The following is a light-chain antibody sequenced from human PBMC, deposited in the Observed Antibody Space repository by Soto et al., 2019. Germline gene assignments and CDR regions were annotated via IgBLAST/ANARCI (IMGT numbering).Light chain of an antibody. V-gene: IGKV1-39*01. CDR1: QSMSLF. CDR2: SAS. J-gene: IGKJ1*01. CDR3: QQSYNMPWT. Sequence: IEMTQSPSSLSASVGDTITITCRASQSMSLFLNWYQQKPGKAPKLLIYSASTLQSGVPSRFSGSGSGPDFTLTISSLQPEDFAVYYCQQSYNMPWTFGPGTKVDIK.